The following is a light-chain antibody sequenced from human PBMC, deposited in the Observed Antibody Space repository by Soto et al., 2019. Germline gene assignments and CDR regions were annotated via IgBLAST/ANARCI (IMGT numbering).Light chain of an antibody. Sequence: QLVLTQSPSASASLGASVKLTCTLSSGHIRYSIAWHQQQPEKGPRYLMKLNSDGSHSKGDGIPDRFSGSSSGAERYLTISSLQSEDEDDYYCQTWGTGIGVFGGGTKLTVL. V-gene: IGLV4-69*01. CDR1: SGHIRYS. CDR3: QTWGTGIGV. CDR2: LNSDGSH. J-gene: IGLJ3*02.